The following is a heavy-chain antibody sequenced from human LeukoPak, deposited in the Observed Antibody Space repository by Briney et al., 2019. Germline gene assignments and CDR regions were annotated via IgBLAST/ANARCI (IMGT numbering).Heavy chain of an antibody. J-gene: IGHJ6*02. CDR1: GYSFTSYW. D-gene: IGHD5-24*01. CDR2: IYPGDSDT. Sequence: GESLKISCRGSGYSFTSYWIGWVRQMPGKGLEWMGIIYPGDSDTRYSPSFHGQVTISADKSISTAYLQWSSLKASATAMYYCASPRATSYYGMDVWGQGTTVTVSS. CDR3: ASPRATSYYGMDV. V-gene: IGHV5-51*01.